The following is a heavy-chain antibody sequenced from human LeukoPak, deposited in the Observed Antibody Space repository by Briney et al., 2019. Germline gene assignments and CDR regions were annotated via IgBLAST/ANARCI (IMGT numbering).Heavy chain of an antibody. J-gene: IGHJ5*02. D-gene: IGHD2-8*01. CDR1: GYTFTSHG. CDR2: IIPIFGTA. CDR3: ARNPKSAIVLMVYAIDSWFDP. Sequence: EASVTVSCKASGYTFTSHGISWVRQAPGQGLEWMGGIIPIFGTANYAQKFQGRVTITADESTSTAYMELSSLRSEDTAVYYCARNPKSAIVLMVYAIDSWFDPWGQGTLVTVSS. V-gene: IGHV1-69*13.